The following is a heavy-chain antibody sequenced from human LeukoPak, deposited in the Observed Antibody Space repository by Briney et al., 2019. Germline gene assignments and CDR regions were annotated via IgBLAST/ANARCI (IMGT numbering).Heavy chain of an antibody. CDR3: ARSFAGYGMDV. CDR1: GYTFTGYY. J-gene: IGHJ6*02. D-gene: IGHD3-16*01. Sequence: ASVKVSCKASGYTFTGYYMHWVRQAPGQGLEWMGWINPNSGGTNFAQKFQGSVTMTRGTSISTAYMELSRLRSDDTAVYYCARSFAGYGMDVWGQGTTVTVSS. CDR2: INPNSGGT. V-gene: IGHV1-2*02.